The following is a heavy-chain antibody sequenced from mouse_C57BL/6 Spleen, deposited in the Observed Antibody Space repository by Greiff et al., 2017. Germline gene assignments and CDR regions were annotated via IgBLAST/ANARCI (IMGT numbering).Heavy chain of an antibody. CDR2: LYPGSGST. J-gene: IGHJ2*01. CDR1: GYTFTSYW. V-gene: IGHV1-55*01. Sequence: QVQLQQPGAELVKPGASVKMSCKASGYTFTSYWITWVKQRPGQGLEWIGDLYPGSGSTNYNEKFKSKATLTVDTSSRTAYMQLSSLTSEDSAVYYCAREENYPLDYWGQGTTLTVSS. D-gene: IGHD1-1*01. CDR3: AREENYPLDY.